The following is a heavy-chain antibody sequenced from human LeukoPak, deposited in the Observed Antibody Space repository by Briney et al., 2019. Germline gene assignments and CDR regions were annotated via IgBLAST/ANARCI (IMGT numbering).Heavy chain of an antibody. Sequence: PSETLSLTCIVSGGSISSSSYYWGWIRQPPGKGLEWIGSIYYSGSTYYNPSLKSRVTISVDTSKNQFSLKLSSVTAADTAVYYCAVIRNYYYYYGMDVWGQGTTVTVSS. CDR2: IYYSGST. V-gene: IGHV4-39*01. D-gene: IGHD3-10*01. CDR3: AVIRNYYYYYGMDV. CDR1: GGSISSSSYY. J-gene: IGHJ6*02.